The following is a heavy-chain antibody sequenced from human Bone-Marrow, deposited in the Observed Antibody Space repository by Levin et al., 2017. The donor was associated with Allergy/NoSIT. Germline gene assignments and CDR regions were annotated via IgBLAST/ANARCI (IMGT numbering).Heavy chain of an antibody. J-gene: IGHJ5*02. CDR1: GFTFSSYS. CDR3: ARDRPFWFDP. V-gene: IGHV3-21*01. Sequence: GESLKISCAASGFTFSSYSMNWVRQAPGKGLEWVSSISSSSSYIYYADSVKGRFTISRDNAKNSLYLQMNSLRAEDTAVYYCARDRPFWFDPWGQGTLVTVSS. CDR2: ISSSSSYI. D-gene: IGHD3-3*02.